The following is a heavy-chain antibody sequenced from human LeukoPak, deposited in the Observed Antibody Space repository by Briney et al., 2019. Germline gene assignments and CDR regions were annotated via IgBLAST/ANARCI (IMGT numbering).Heavy chain of an antibody. D-gene: IGHD3-16*01. J-gene: IGHJ4*02. CDR3: ARGERGNLDY. CDR2: IYYSGST. CDR1: GGSISSYY. V-gene: IGHV4-59*08. Sequence: SETLSLTCTVSGGSISSYYWNWIRQPPGKGLEWIGYIYYSGSTKYNPSLKSRVTISVDTSKNQFSLKLSSVTAADTAVYYCARGERGNLDYWGQGTLVTVSS.